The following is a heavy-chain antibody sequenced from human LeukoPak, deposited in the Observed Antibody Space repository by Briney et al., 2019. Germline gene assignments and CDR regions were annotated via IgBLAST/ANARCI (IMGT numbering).Heavy chain of an antibody. CDR2: IYTSGST. CDR1: GGSISSGSYY. Sequence: SETLSLTCTVSGGSISSGSYYWSWIRQPAGKGLEWIGRIYTSGSTNYNPSLKSRVTISVDTSKNQFSLKLSSVTAADTAVYYCARHGSGQLLEFDPWGQGTLVTVSS. V-gene: IGHV4-61*02. CDR3: ARHGSGQLLEFDP. J-gene: IGHJ5*02. D-gene: IGHD2-2*01.